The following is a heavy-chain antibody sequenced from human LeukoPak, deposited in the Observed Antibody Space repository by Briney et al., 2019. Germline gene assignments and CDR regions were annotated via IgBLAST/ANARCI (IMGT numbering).Heavy chain of an antibody. Sequence: PGGSLRLSCAASGFTFSSYAMSWVRQAPGKGLEWVSAISYSGGSTYYADSVKGRFTISRDNSKNTLYLQMNSLRAEDTAVYYCAKAPTYYYDSSVLDFWGQGTLVTVSS. CDR3: AKAPTYYYDSSVLDF. J-gene: IGHJ4*02. CDR1: GFTFSSYA. D-gene: IGHD3-22*01. V-gene: IGHV3-23*01. CDR2: ISYSGGST.